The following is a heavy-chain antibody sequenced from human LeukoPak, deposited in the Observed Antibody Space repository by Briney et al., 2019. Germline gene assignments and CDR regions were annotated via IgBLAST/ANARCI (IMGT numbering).Heavy chain of an antibody. J-gene: IGHJ4*02. V-gene: IGHV3-23*01. CDR2: ISGSGGST. CDR3: AKVQDSGSYYNY. CDR1: GFTFSSYG. D-gene: IGHD1-26*01. Sequence: GGSLRLSCAASGFTFSSYGMHWVRQAPGKGLEWVSAISGSGGSTYYADSVKGRFTISRDNSKNTLYLQMNSLRAEDTAVYYCAKVQDSGSYYNYWGQGTLVTVSS.